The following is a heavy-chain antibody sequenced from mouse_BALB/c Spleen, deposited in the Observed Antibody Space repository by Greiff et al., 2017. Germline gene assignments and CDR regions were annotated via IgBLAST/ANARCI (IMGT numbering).Heavy chain of an antibody. V-gene: IGHV1-69*01. J-gene: IGHJ2*01. CDR2: IDTSDSYT. D-gene: IGHD3-1*01. CDR1: GYTFTDYW. Sequence: VQLQQPGAELVMPGASVKMSCKASGYTFTDYWMHWVKQRPGQGLEWIGAIDTSDSYTSYNQKFKGKATLTVDESSSTAYMQLSSLTSEDSAVYYCARSRGYYLDYWGQGTTLTVSS. CDR3: ARSRGYYLDY.